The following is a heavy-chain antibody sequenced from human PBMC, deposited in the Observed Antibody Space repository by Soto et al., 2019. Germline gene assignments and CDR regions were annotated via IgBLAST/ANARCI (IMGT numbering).Heavy chain of an antibody. CDR2: IMPIIGTA. D-gene: IGHD3-22*01. CDR1: GGTFSSHV. CDR3: ARDLEVSDGNISHLDY. Sequence: QVQLVQSGAEVKKPGSSVKVSCKASGGTFSSHVFNWVRQAPGQGLEWMGGIMPIIGTANYAQKFQGRVAITADDATRTAYTELSSLRSEETAVYSCARDLEVSDGNISHLDYWGQGTLVTVSS. J-gene: IGHJ4*02. V-gene: IGHV1-69*01.